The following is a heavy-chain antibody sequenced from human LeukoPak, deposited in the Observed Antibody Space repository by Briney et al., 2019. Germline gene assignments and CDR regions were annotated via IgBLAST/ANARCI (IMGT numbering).Heavy chain of an antibody. CDR3: ATAGYCSSTSCYTRFDP. D-gene: IGHD2-2*02. V-gene: IGHV1-69*05. J-gene: IGHJ5*02. CDR2: IIPIFGTA. CDR1: RGTFTSYA. Sequence: GSSVKVSCKASRGTFTSYAISWLRQAPGQGLEWMGGIIPIFGTANYAQKFQGRVTITTDESTSTAYMELSSLRSEDTAVYYCATAGYCSSTSCYTRFDPWGQGTLVTVSS.